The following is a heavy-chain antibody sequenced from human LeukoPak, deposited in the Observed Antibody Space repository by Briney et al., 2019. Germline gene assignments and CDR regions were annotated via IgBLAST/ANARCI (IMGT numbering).Heavy chain of an antibody. CDR1: GASINSGFY. CDR2: FYKSGTT. Sequence: PSETLSLTCTISGASINSGFYWGWIRQPPGKGLEWMVSFYKSGTTYYNSSLKSRVSISIDTSKTQFSLKLNSVTAADTAVYYCAGYLAAQPSGPNRWGPGTLVTVSS. J-gene: IGHJ5*02. D-gene: IGHD6-13*01. CDR3: AGYLAAQPSGPNR. V-gene: IGHV4-38-2*02.